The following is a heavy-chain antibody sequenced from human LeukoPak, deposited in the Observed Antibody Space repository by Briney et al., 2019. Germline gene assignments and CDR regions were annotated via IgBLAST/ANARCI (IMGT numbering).Heavy chain of an antibody. CDR2: IIPILGIA. V-gene: IGHV1-69*04. J-gene: IGHJ4*02. Sequence: SVKVSCKASGGTFSSYAISWVRQAPGQGLEWMGRIIPILGIANYAQKFQGRVTITADRSTSTAYMELSSLRSEDTAVYYCARVRSYCSGGSCYSDWGQGTLVTVSS. D-gene: IGHD2-15*01. CDR3: ARVRSYCSGGSCYSD. CDR1: GGTFSSYA.